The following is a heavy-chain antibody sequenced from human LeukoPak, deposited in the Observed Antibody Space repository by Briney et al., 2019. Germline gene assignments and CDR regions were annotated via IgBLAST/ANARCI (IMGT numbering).Heavy chain of an antibody. CDR1: GGSISSYY. D-gene: IGHD3-16*01. Sequence: SETLSLTCTVSGGSISSYYWGWIRQPPGKGLEWIGSIYHSGSTYYNPSLKSRVTISVDTSKNQFSLKLSSVTAADTAVYYCARVSTGHYYDYVWGSTPYYFDYWSQGTLVTVSS. J-gene: IGHJ4*02. CDR2: IYHSGST. CDR3: ARVSTGHYYDYVWGSTPYYFDY. V-gene: IGHV4-38-2*02.